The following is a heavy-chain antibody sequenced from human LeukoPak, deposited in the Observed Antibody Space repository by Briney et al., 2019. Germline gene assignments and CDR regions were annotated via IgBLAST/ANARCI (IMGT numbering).Heavy chain of an antibody. V-gene: IGHV3-9*01. CDR1: GFTFTNYA. CDR2: ISWDSGSI. CDR3: AKGEASSVWSGGFEM. Sequence: GGSLRLSCAASGFTFTNYAMRWVRQAPGKGLEWVSGISWDSGSIGYADSVQGRFTISRDNGKKSLYLQMNSLRVEDTALYYCAKGEASSVWSGGFEMWGQGTMVTVSS. J-gene: IGHJ3*02. D-gene: IGHD6-19*01.